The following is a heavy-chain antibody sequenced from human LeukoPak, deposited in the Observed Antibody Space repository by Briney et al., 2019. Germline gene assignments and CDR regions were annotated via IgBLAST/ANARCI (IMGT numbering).Heavy chain of an antibody. CDR2: IHVTGGT. CDR1: GVSISTYY. V-gene: IGHV4-59*01. J-gene: IGHJ2*01. CDR3: ARGFILRYWYFDL. D-gene: IGHD3-16*02. Sequence: SETLSLTCSVSGVSISTYYWSWIRQSPGKGLEWIGYIHVTGGTNYSPSLKSRVTTAVDTSKNQFSLKLSSVTAADTAVYYCARGFILRYWYFDLWGRGTLVTVSS.